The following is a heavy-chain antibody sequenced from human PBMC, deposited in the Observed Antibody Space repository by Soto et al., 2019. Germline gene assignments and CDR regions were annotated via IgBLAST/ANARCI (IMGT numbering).Heavy chain of an antibody. Sequence: QVQLVESGGGVVQPGRSLRLSCAASGFTFSNYGMHWVRQAPGKGLVWVTVISYDGSHKYYADSVKGRFTISRDNSKNTLYLKSNGLRAEDAAVYYCANRRGDFCNYSWAMDVWGQGTTVTVSS. V-gene: IGHV3-30*18. J-gene: IGHJ6*02. CDR2: ISYDGSHK. D-gene: IGHD4-4*01. CDR3: ANRRGDFCNYSWAMDV. CDR1: GFTFSNYG.